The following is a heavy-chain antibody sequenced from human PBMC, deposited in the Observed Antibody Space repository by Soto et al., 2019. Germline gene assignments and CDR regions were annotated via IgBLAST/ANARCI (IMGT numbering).Heavy chain of an antibody. Sequence: SETLSLTCTVSGGSISSYYWSWIRQPPGKGLEWIGYIYYSGSTNYNPSLKSRVTISVDTSKNQFSLKLSSVTAADTAVYYCARGLAYYYDSSGYYPLDAFDIWGQGTMVTVS. CDR1: GGSISSYY. CDR3: ARGLAYYYDSSGYYPLDAFDI. V-gene: IGHV4-59*01. D-gene: IGHD3-22*01. CDR2: IYYSGST. J-gene: IGHJ3*02.